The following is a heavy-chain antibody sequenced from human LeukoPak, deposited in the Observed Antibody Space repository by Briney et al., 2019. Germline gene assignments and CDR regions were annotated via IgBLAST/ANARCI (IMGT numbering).Heavy chain of an antibody. J-gene: IGHJ3*02. CDR1: GFTFGDYA. Sequence: GGSLRLSCTASGFTFGDYAMSWVRQAPGKGLEWVSIIYSGGSTFYADSVKGRFTISRDNSKNTLYLQMNNMRTEDTAVYYCAREALEWSPPDIWGQGTTVTVSS. D-gene: IGHD3-3*01. CDR3: AREALEWSPPDI. V-gene: IGHV3-66*02. CDR2: IYSGGST.